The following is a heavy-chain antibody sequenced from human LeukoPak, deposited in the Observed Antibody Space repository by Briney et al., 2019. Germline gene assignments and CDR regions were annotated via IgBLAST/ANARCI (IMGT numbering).Heavy chain of an antibody. V-gene: IGHV5-51*01. CDR3: ARLQRDRFQRYCSSTSCRNAFDI. CDR2: IYPGDSDT. J-gene: IGHJ3*02. CDR1: GYSFTSYW. D-gene: IGHD2-2*01. Sequence: GESLKISCKGSGYSFTSYWIGWVRQMPGKGLEWMGIIYPGDSDTRYSPSFQGQVTISADKSISTAYLQWSSLKASDTAMYYCARLQRDRFQRYCSSTSCRNAFDIWGQGTMVTVSS.